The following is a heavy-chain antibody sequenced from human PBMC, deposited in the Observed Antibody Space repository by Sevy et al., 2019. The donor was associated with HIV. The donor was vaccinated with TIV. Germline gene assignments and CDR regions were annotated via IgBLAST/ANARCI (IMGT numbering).Heavy chain of an antibody. V-gene: IGHV3-66*01. CDR1: GLSASDNY. D-gene: IGHD3-22*01. J-gene: IGHJ6*02. Sequence: GGSLRLSCAAFGLSASDNYMNWVRQAPGKGLELVSVIYSDGRTYYADSVKGRFTISRDNSKNTLYLHMNNLRPEDTAVYYCARDRYYDASGYYYYYYGMDVWGQGTTVTVSS. CDR3: ARDRYYDASGYYYYYYGMDV. CDR2: IYSDGRT.